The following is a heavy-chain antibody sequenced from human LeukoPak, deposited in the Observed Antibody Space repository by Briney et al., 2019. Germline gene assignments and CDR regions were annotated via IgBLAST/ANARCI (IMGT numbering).Heavy chain of an antibody. V-gene: IGHV3-74*01. Sequence: GGSLRLSCAASGFTFNNYWMVWVRQAPGKGLVWVSRINSDGSSPRYADSVKGRFTISRDNAKNTLYLQMNSLRADDTAVYYCARGVPGPEYWGQGTLVTDSS. D-gene: IGHD3-10*02. CDR2: INSDGSSP. J-gene: IGHJ4*02. CDR3: ARGVPGPEY. CDR1: GFTFNNYW.